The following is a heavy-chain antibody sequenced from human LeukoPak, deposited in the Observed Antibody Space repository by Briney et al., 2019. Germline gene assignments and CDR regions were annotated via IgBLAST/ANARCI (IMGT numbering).Heavy chain of an antibody. J-gene: IGHJ6*02. Sequence: SVKVSCKASGDTFSSYAISWVRQAPGQGLEWMGRIIPILGIANYAQKFQGRVTITADKSTSTAYMELSSLRSEDTAVYYCARDLKVAGPYYYYGVDVWGQGTTVTVSS. D-gene: IGHD6-19*01. CDR1: GDTFSSYA. V-gene: IGHV1-69*04. CDR2: IIPILGIA. CDR3: ARDLKVAGPYYYYGVDV.